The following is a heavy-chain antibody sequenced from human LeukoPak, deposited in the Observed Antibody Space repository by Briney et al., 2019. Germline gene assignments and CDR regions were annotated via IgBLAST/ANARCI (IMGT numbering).Heavy chain of an antibody. D-gene: IGHD2-21*02. Sequence: SVKVSCKASGGTFSSYAISWVRQAPGQGLEWMGGIIPIFGTANYAQKFQGRVTITADNSTSTAYMELSSLRSEDTAAYYCARDSSHIVVVTAIPGGFDPWGQGTLVTVSS. CDR2: IIPIFGTA. CDR1: GGTFSSYA. J-gene: IGHJ5*02. V-gene: IGHV1-69*06. CDR3: ARDSSHIVVVTAIPGGFDP.